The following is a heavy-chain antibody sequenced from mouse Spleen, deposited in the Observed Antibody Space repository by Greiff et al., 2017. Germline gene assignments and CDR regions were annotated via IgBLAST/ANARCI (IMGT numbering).Heavy chain of an antibody. J-gene: IGHJ3*01. CDR3: ARHSITTPPWFGY. CDR2: ISNLAYSI. V-gene: IGHV5-15*01. CDR1: GFTFSDYG. Sequence: EVKLVESGGGLVQPGGSLKLSCAASGFTFSDYGMAWVRQTPGQGPEWVAFISNLAYSIYYAATVTGRFTISNENAKNNLYLEMSSLRYEDTAKYYCARHSITTPPWFGYLGQGTLVTVS. D-gene: IGHD1-2*01.